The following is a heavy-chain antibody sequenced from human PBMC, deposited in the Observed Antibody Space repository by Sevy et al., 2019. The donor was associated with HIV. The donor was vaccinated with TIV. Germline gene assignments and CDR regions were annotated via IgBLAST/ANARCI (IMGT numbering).Heavy chain of an antibody. Sequence: GGSLRLSCAASGFTFSDYAMHWVRQAPGKGLEWVSIISSDGITKYYADSVKGRFTISRDNSENSLYLQMNSLRPEDTAGYYCAGEEAPNRNIRYCGGDNCFDNSFDPWGQGTLVTVSS. CDR2: ISSDGITK. CDR3: AGEEAPNRNIRYCGGDNCFDNSFDP. D-gene: IGHD2-21*01. J-gene: IGHJ5*02. V-gene: IGHV3-30-3*01. CDR1: GFTFSDYA.